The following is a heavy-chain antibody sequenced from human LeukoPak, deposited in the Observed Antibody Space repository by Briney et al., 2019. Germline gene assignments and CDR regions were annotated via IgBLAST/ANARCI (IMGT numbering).Heavy chain of an antibody. V-gene: IGHV4-59*01. J-gene: IGHJ4*02. D-gene: IGHD6-19*01. CDR1: GGSISSYY. CDR3: ARAATSCGWYIGY. Sequence: SETLSLTCTVSGGSISSYYWSWIRQPPGKGLEWIGYIYYSGSTNYNPSLKSRVTISVDTSKNQFSLKLSSVTAADTAVYYCARAATSCGWYIGYWGQGTLVTVSS. CDR2: IYYSGST.